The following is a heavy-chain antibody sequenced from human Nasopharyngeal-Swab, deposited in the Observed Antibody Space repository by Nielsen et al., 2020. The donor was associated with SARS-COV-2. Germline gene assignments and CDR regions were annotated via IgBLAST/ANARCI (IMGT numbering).Heavy chain of an antibody. V-gene: IGHV1-2*06. CDR2: LNPNTGVA. D-gene: IGHD6-13*01. J-gene: IGHJ4*02. CDR3: ARKKQLVRPFDY. CDR1: GYTFIGYD. Sequence: ASVKVSCKASGYTFIGYDIHWVRQAPGQGLEWMARLNPNTGVANYAQKFQGRVTMTRDTSLSTGYMELSSLRSDDTAVYYCARKKQLVRPFDYWGQGTLVTVSS.